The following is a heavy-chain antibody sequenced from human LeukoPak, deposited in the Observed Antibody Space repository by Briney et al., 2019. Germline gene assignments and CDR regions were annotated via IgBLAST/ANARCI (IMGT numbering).Heavy chain of an antibody. CDR1: GGSFSGYY. CDR3: ARDVFGSGSYNG. J-gene: IGHJ4*02. Sequence: SETLSLTCAVYGGSFSGYYWSWIRQPPGKGLEWIGEIYHSGSTNYNPSLKSRVTISVDKSKNQFSLKLSSVTAADTAVYYCARDVFGSGSYNGWGQGTLVTVSS. CDR2: IYHSGST. D-gene: IGHD3-10*01. V-gene: IGHV4-34*01.